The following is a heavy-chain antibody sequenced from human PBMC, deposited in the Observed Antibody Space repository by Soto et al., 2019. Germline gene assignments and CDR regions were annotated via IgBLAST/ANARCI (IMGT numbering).Heavy chain of an antibody. CDR2: IDPSDSYT. D-gene: IGHD5-12*01. Sequence: GESLKISCKGSGYSFTSYWISWVRQMPGKGLEWMGRIDPSDSYTNYSPSFQGHVTISADKSISTAYLQWSSLKASDTAMYYCARSVEGGYSGYDKGFGYYYYGMDVWGQGTTVTVSS. V-gene: IGHV5-10-1*01. CDR3: ARSVEGGYSGYDKGFGYYYYGMDV. CDR1: GYSFTSYW. J-gene: IGHJ6*02.